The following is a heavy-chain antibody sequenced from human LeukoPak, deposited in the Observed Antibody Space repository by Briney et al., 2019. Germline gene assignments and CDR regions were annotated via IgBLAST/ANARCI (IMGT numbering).Heavy chain of an antibody. D-gene: IGHD2-15*01. CDR1: GLTLSNYA. Sequence: GGSLRLSCTASGLTLSNYAMNWVRQAPGKGLEWVSVISASGGGTYYADSVKGRFTISRDNSKNMFYLQMNSLRVEDTAVYYCAKGSGGSSYSWVDYWGQGTPITVSS. J-gene: IGHJ4*02. V-gene: IGHV3-23*01. CDR3: AKGSGGSSYSWVDY. CDR2: ISASGGGT.